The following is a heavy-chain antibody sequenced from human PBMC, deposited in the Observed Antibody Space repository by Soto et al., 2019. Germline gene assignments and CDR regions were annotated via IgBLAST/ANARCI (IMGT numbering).Heavy chain of an antibody. CDR2: IIPIFGTA. D-gene: IGHD2-15*01. J-gene: IGHJ4*02. Sequence: QVQLVQSGAEVKKPGSSVKVSCKASGVTFSSYAISWVRQAPGQGLEWMGGIIPIFGTANYAQKFQGRVTITADESTSTAYMELSSLRSEDTAVYYCARGEGYCSGGSCYPGYYFDYWGQGTLVTVSS. CDR1: GVTFSSYA. V-gene: IGHV1-69*01. CDR3: ARGEGYCSGGSCYPGYYFDY.